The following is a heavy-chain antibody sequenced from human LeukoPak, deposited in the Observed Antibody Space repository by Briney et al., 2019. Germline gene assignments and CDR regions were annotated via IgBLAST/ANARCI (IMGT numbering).Heavy chain of an antibody. D-gene: IGHD5-18*01. J-gene: IGHJ4*01. CDR1: GFTFNTYG. V-gene: IGHV3-30*18. CDR2: ILSDGSNK. Sequence: PGGSLRLSCAAPGFTFNTYGMHWVRQAPGKGLEGVAVILSDGSNKYYADSVKGRFTISRDNSKNTLYLQMNSLRAEDTAVYYCAKDSRDGYAYNFDYWGQGTLVTVSS. CDR3: AKDSRDGYAYNFDY.